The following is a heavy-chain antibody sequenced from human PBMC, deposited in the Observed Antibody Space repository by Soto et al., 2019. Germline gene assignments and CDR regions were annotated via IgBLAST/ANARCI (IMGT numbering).Heavy chain of an antibody. CDR1: GFTFTSYW. V-gene: IGHV3-7*01. J-gene: IGHJ4*02. Sequence: EVQLVESGGGLVQPGGSLRVSCAASGFTFTSYWMSWVRQAPGKGLEWVANIKEDGSAKYYLDSVKGRFTISRDNAKNSLYLQMSSLRAEDTAVYYCAIEAFYRFDYWGQGNLVTVSS. CDR2: IKEDGSAK. CDR3: AIEAFYRFDY.